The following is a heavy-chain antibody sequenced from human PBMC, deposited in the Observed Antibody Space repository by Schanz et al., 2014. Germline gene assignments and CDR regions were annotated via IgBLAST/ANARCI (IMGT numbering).Heavy chain of an antibody. V-gene: IGHV3-48*03. CDR1: GFIFGSSV. CDR2: ISDNGTYT. J-gene: IGHJ5*02. D-gene: IGHD1-1*01. CDR3: ARGRVLES. Sequence: EVQLLESGGGLIQPGGSLRLSCAASGFIFGSSVMAWVRQAPGKGLEWLSYISDNGTYTNYADSVKGRFTISRDNAKNSLFLQMNSLRPEDTAVYYCARGRVLESWGQGTLVTVSS.